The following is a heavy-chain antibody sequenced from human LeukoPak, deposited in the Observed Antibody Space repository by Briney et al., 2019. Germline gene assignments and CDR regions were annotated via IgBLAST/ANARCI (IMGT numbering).Heavy chain of an antibody. CDR3: AARSGDHPTCYFDY. CDR1: GFTVSSNY. CDR2: IYSGGST. V-gene: IGHV3-53*01. D-gene: IGHD2-15*01. Sequence: PGGSLRLSCAASGFTVSSNYMSWVRQAPGKGLGWVSVIYSGGSTYYADSVKGRFTISRDNSKTTLYLQMNSLRAEDTAVYYCAARSGDHPTCYFDYWGQGTLVTVSS. J-gene: IGHJ4*02.